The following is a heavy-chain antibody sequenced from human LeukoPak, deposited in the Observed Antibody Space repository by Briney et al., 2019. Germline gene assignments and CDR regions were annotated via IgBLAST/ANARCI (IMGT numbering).Heavy chain of an antibody. D-gene: IGHD6-13*01. V-gene: IGHV3-23*01. Sequence: PGGSLRLSCAASGFTFSSYAMSWVRQAPGKGLEWVSAISGSGGSTYYADSVKGRFTISRDNSKNTLYLQMNSLRAEDTAVYYCAKGKIRTAAAGTGLDYWGQGTLVTVSS. J-gene: IGHJ4*02. CDR2: ISGSGGST. CDR1: GFTFSSYA. CDR3: AKGKIRTAAAGTGLDY.